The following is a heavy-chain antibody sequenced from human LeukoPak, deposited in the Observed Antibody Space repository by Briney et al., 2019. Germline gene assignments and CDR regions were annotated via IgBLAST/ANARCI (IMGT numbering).Heavy chain of an antibody. D-gene: IGHD2-15*01. CDR2: ISSSSSYI. V-gene: IGHV3-21*01. J-gene: IGHJ4*02. CDR3: AGPYCSGGSCYVYYFDY. Sequence: PGGSLRLSCAASGFTFSSYSMNWVRQAPGKGLEWVSSISSSSSYIYYADSVKGRFTISRDNAKNSLYLQMNSLRAEDTAVYYCAGPYCSGGSCYVYYFDYWGQGTLVTVSS. CDR1: GFTFSSYS.